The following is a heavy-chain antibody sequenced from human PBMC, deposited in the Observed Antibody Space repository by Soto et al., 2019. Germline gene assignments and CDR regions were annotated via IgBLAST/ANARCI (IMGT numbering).Heavy chain of an antibody. D-gene: IGHD6-13*01. V-gene: IGHV1-24*01. CDR2: FDPEDGAT. CDR3: ATFSSWYGWLDP. Sequence: QVQLVQSGAEVKKPGASVKVSCKVSGYTLTELSMHWVRQAPGKGLEWMGGFDPEDGATIYAQKFQGRVTMTEDTSTDTAYKELISLGSEDTAVYYCATFSSWYGWLDPWGPGTLVTVSS. CDR1: GYTLTELS. J-gene: IGHJ5*02.